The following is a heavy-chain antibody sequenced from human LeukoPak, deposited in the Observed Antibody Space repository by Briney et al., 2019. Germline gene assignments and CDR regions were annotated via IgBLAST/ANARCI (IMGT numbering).Heavy chain of an antibody. CDR2: IYYSGST. CDR1: GGSISSYY. J-gene: IGHJ4*02. D-gene: IGHD5-18*01. CDR3: ARNVDTAMVGFDY. Sequence: SETLSLTCTVSGGSISSYYWSWIRQPPGKGLEWIGYIYYSGSTYYNPSLKSRVTISVDTSKNQFSLKLSSVTAADTAVYYCARNVDTAMVGFDYWGQGTLVTVSS. V-gene: IGHV4-59*12.